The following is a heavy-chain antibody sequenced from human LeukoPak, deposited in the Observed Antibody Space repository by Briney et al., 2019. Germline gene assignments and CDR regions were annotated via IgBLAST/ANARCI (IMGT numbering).Heavy chain of an antibody. CDR1: GYTFTSYD. Sequence: ASVKVSCKASGYTFTSYDINWVRQATGQGLEWMGWMSPNSGNTGYAQKFQGRVTMTRNTSISTAYMELSSLRSEDTAVYYCARTYYYDSRGPNWFDPWGQGTLVTVSS. CDR3: ARTYYYDSRGPNWFDP. D-gene: IGHD3-22*01. CDR2: MSPNSGNT. V-gene: IGHV1-8*01. J-gene: IGHJ5*02.